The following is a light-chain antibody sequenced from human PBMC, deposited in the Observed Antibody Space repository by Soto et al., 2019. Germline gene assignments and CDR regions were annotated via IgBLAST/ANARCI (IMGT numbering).Light chain of an antibody. Sequence: DIPMTQSPSSLSASVGDRVTITCQASQDISNYLNWYQQKPGKAPKLLIYGASNLETGVPSRFSGSGSGTDFTFTISSLQPEDIATYYCQQYDNLPPFTFGPGTKVDIK. CDR2: GAS. CDR3: QQYDNLPPFT. V-gene: IGKV1-33*01. CDR1: QDISNY. J-gene: IGKJ3*01.